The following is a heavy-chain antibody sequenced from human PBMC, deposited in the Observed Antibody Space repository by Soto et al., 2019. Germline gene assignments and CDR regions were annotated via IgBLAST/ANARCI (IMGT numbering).Heavy chain of an antibody. CDR3: ARVTTGAVYTQFDY. Sequence: EVQLVESGGGLVQPGGSLRLSCAASGFTFSSYSMNWVRQAPGKGLEWVSYISSSSSTIYYADSVKGRFTIARDNAKNALYLQMNSLRAEDTAVYYCARVTTGAVYTQFDYWGQGTLVTVSS. CDR1: GFTFSSYS. CDR2: ISSSSSTI. J-gene: IGHJ4*02. D-gene: IGHD1-1*01. V-gene: IGHV3-48*01.